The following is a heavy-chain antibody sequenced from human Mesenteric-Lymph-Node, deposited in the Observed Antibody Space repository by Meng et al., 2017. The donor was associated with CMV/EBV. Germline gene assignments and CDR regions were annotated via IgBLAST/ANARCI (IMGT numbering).Heavy chain of an antibody. Sequence: SETLSLTCTVSGYSISSGYYWGWIRQPPGKGLEWIGSIYHSGSTYYNPSLKSRVTISIDTSKKQFSLKVNAVTAADTAVYYCARGYSKSIARFDPWGQGALVTVSS. D-gene: IGHD4-11*01. CDR2: IYHSGST. CDR3: ARGYSKSIARFDP. V-gene: IGHV4-38-2*02. CDR1: GYSISSGYY. J-gene: IGHJ5*02.